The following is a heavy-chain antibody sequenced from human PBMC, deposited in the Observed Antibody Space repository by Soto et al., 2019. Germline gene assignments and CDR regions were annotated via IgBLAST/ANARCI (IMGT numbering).Heavy chain of an antibody. CDR3: ARVSSSWGLVSYFDY. D-gene: IGHD6-13*01. J-gene: IGHJ4*02. V-gene: IGHV1-46*01. CDR2: INPSGGST. Sequence: ASVKVSCKASGYTFTSYYMHWVRQAPGQGLEWMGIINPSGGSTSYAQKFQGRVTMTRDTSTSTVYMELSSLRSEDTAVYYCARVSSSWGLVSYFDYWGQGTLVTVSS. CDR1: GYTFTSYY.